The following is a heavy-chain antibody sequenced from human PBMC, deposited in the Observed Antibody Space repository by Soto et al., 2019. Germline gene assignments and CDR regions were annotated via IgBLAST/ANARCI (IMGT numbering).Heavy chain of an antibody. J-gene: IGHJ6*03. CDR3: AKAREWLRWNYMDV. Sequence: GGSLRLSCAASGFTFSSYGMHWVRQAPGKGLEWVAVISYDGSNKYYADSVKGRFTISRDNSKNTLYLQMNSLRAEDTAVYYCAKAREWLRWNYMDVWGKGTTVTVSS. D-gene: IGHD5-12*01. CDR1: GFTFSSYG. CDR2: ISYDGSNK. V-gene: IGHV3-30*18.